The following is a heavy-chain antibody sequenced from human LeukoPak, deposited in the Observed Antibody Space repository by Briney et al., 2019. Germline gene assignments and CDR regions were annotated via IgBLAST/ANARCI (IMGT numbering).Heavy chain of an antibody. V-gene: IGHV3-30-3*02. Sequence: GGSLRLSCATSGFTFSTYSMRWVRQAPGKGLEWVAVIAFNGSINYYADSVQGGFTISRENSRKTLDMKMNRLRAEDTAVYYCAKDKYGSGSHLRYFASWGQGTLVTVSS. CDR3: AKDKYGSGSHLRYFAS. CDR1: GFTFSTYS. J-gene: IGHJ4*02. D-gene: IGHD3-10*01. CDR2: IAFNGSIN.